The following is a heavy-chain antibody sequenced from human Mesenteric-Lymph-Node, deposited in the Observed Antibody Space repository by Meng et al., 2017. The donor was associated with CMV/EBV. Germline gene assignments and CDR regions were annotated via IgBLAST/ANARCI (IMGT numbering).Heavy chain of an antibody. Sequence: GESLKISCAASGFSFSRYSMNWLRQAPGKGLEWVSAISGSGGSTYYADSVKGRFTISRDNSKNTLYLQMNSLRAEDTAVYYCAKVIGVPAATYYYYYGMDVWGQGTTVTVSS. V-gene: IGHV3-23*01. CDR2: ISGSGGST. CDR3: AKVIGVPAATYYYYYGMDV. D-gene: IGHD2-2*01. J-gene: IGHJ6*02. CDR1: GFSFSRYS.